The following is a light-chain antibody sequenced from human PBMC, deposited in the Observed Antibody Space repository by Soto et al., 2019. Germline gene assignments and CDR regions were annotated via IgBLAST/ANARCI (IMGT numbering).Light chain of an antibody. J-gene: IGLJ1*01. Sequence: QPVLTQPPSASGTPGQRVTISCSGSTSNIGSHSVNWYQHLPGTAPKLLIKTNNQRPSGVPDRFSGYKSDTSASLVISGLQSEDEADYYCATWDDSLKGVFGTGTKVTVL. CDR2: TNN. V-gene: IGLV1-44*01. CDR3: ATWDDSLKGV. CDR1: TSNIGSHS.